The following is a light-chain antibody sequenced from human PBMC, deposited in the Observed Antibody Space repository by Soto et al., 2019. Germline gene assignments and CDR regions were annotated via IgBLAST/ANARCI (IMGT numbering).Light chain of an antibody. CDR3: SSYAGINALV. CDR2: DVT. J-gene: IGLJ2*01. Sequence: QPVLTQPPSASGSPGQSVTISCTGTSSDVGGSNFVSWYQQRPGRAPKLIIYDVTERPSGVPDRFSGSKSGNTASLTVSGLQAEDEADYYCSSYAGINALVFGGGTKVTVL. CDR1: SSDVGGSNF. V-gene: IGLV2-8*01.